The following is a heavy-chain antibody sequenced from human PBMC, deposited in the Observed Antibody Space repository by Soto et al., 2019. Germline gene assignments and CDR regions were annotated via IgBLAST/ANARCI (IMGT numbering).Heavy chain of an antibody. Sequence: PGGSLRLSCAASGFTFSSYSMNWVRQAPGKGLEWVSSISSSSSYIYYADSVKGRFTISRDNAKNSLYLQMNSLRAEDTAVYYCTRYRPRELLYDCWGQGTLVTVSS. D-gene: IGHD1-7*01. CDR2: ISSSSSYI. J-gene: IGHJ4*02. V-gene: IGHV3-21*01. CDR1: GFTFSSYS. CDR3: TRYRPRELLYDC.